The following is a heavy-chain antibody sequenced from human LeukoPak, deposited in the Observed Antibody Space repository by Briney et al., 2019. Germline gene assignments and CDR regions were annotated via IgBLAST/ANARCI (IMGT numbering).Heavy chain of an antibody. CDR3: AREGFGHIATDY. V-gene: IGHV4-34*01. Sequence: SETLSLTCAVYGGSFSGYYWSWIRQPPGKGLEWIGEINHSGSTNYNPSLKSRVTISVDTSKNQFSLKLSSVTAADTAVYYCAREGFGHIATDYWGQGTLVTVSS. CDR1: GGSFSGYY. CDR2: INHSGST. D-gene: IGHD2-21*01. J-gene: IGHJ4*02.